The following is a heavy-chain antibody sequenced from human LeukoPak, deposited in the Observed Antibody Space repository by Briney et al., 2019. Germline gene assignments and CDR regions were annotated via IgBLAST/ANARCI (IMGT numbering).Heavy chain of an antibody. J-gene: IGHJ4*02. V-gene: IGHV4-59*01. CDR1: GGSISTYY. CDR2: IDYSGST. Sequence: SETLSLTCTVSGGSISTYYWSWMRQPPGRRLEWIGCIDYSGSTNHNPSLQSRVTISVDTSKNQFSLKLNSVIAADTAVYYCARGGVPGGFYGSFDYWGQGTLVSVSS. D-gene: IGHD3-3*01. CDR3: ARGGVPGGFYGSFDY.